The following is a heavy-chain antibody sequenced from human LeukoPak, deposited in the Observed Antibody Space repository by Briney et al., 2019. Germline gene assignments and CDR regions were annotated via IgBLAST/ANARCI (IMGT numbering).Heavy chain of an antibody. J-gene: IGHJ1*01. Sequence: PGGSLRLSCAASGFTFSSYAMSRVRQAPGKGLEWVSAISGSGGSTYYADSVKGRFTISRDNSKNTLYLQMNSLRAEDTAVYYCATEFYYYDSSGYYVGEYFQHWGQGTLVTVSS. D-gene: IGHD3-22*01. CDR2: ISGSGGST. V-gene: IGHV3-23*01. CDR1: GFTFSSYA. CDR3: ATEFYYYDSSGYYVGEYFQH.